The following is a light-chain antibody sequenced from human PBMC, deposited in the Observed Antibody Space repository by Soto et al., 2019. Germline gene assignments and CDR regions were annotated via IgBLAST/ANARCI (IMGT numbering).Light chain of an antibody. CDR1: QTILYSSNNKTY. J-gene: IGKJ1*01. CDR2: WAS. Sequence: DIVMTQSPDSLAVSLGEGASINCKSSQTILYSSNNKTYLAWYQQSSGQPPKLLIYWASTRESGVLDRFSGSGSGTDFTFTISSLQAEDVEVYYCQQYYTTPRTFGQGTKVQIK. CDR3: QQYYTTPRT. V-gene: IGKV4-1*01.